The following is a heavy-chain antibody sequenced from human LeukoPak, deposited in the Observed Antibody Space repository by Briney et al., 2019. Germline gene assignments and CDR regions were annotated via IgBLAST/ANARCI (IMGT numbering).Heavy chain of an antibody. J-gene: IGHJ1*01. D-gene: IGHD2-8*02. CDR2: INPNSGGT. CDR3: VRGPTGTYFQH. V-gene: IGHV1-2*02. CDR1: GYTFTGYY. Sequence: ASVKVSCKASGYTFTGYYMHWVRQAPGQGLEWMGWINPNSGGTNYAQKFQGRVTLTRDTSISTVYLEVSSLILDDTAVYYCVRGPTGTYFQHWGQGTLVTVSS.